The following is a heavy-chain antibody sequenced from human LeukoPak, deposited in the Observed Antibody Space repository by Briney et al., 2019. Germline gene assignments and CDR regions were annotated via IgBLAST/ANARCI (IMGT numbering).Heavy chain of an antibody. CDR3: TPSIAVAGSLDY. D-gene: IGHD6-19*01. Sequence: GGSLRLSCAASGFTFSNVWMSWVRQAPGKWQEWGGRIKSKTDGATTDYAAPVKGRFTISRDDSKNTLNLQMNSLKTEDTAVYYCTPSIAVAGSLDYWGQGTLVTVSS. CDR1: GFTFSNVW. J-gene: IGHJ4*02. V-gene: IGHV3-15*01. CDR2: IKSKTDGATT.